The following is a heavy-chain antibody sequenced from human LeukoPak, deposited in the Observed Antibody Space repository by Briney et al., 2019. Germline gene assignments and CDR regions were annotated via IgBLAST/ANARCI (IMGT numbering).Heavy chain of an antibody. CDR1: GFTFSSYS. D-gene: IGHD3-3*01. J-gene: IGHJ4*02. V-gene: IGHV3-48*01. Sequence: GGSLRPSCAASGFTFSSYSMNWVRQAPGKGLEWVSYISSSSSTIYYADSVKGRFTISRDNAKNSLYLQMNSLRAEDTAVYYCARGDFWSGYYFDYWGQGTLVTVSS. CDR3: ARGDFWSGYYFDY. CDR2: ISSSSSTI.